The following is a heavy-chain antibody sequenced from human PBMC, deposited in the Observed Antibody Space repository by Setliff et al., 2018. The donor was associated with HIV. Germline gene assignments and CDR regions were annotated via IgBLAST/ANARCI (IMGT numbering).Heavy chain of an antibody. Sequence: PSETLSLTCTVSGGSISNSDFYWGWIRQSPGKGLEWIGSIYSRGDTYYNPTLQSRVTISADTSKNQFYLKLTSVTAADTAIYYCARPYDSLYGWGQGVLVTVSS. CDR1: GGSISNSDFY. CDR3: ARPYDSLYG. V-gene: IGHV4-39*01. J-gene: IGHJ4*02. CDR2: IYSRGDT. D-gene: IGHD3-22*01.